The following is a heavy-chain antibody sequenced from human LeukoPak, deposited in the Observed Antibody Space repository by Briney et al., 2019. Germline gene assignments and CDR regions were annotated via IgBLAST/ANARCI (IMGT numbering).Heavy chain of an antibody. CDR1: GGSISSGGYS. J-gene: IGHJ4*02. CDR3: ARHIATYYYDSSGYSYFDY. Sequence: SQTLSLTCAVSGGSISSGGYSWSWIRQPPGKGLEWIGSIYYSGSTYYNPSLKSRVTISVDTSKNQFSLKLSSVTAADTAVYYCARHIATYYYDSSGYSYFDYWGQGTLVTVSS. CDR2: IYYSGST. V-gene: IGHV4-30-2*03. D-gene: IGHD3-22*01.